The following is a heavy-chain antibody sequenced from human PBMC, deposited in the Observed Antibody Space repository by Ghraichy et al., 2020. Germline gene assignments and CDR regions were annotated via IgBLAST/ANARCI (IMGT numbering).Heavy chain of an antibody. V-gene: IGHV3-23*01. CDR1: KFTFNNHA. J-gene: IGHJ2*01. CDR3: AKTPVAYYDDSSGYFYDDKRNWNFDF. CDR2: ISASGGST. D-gene: IGHD3-22*01. Sequence: GGSLRLSCAASKFTFNNHAMTWVRQAPGKGLEWVSAISASGGSTYYADSVKGRFTISRDNSKNTLYLQMNSLRAEDTAVYYCAKTPVAYYDDSSGYFYDDKRNWNFDFWGRGTVVTVSS.